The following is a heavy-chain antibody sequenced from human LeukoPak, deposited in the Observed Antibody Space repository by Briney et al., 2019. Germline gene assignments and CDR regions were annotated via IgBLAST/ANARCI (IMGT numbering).Heavy chain of an antibody. CDR1: GFTFSSYE. V-gene: IGHV3-48*01. D-gene: IGHD3-10*01. CDR2: ISSFSGTI. CDR3: ARDYVSGSFGP. J-gene: IGHJ5*02. Sequence: GGSLRLSCAASGFTFSSYEMNWVRQAPGKGLEWISYISSFSGTINYAESVKGRFTISRDNAKNSLYLQMNSLRADDTAVYYCARDYVSGSFGPWGQGTLVTVSS.